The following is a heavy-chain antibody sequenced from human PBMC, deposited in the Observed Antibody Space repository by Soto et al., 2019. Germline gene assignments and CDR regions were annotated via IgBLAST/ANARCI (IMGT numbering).Heavy chain of an antibody. J-gene: IGHJ6*02. CDR1: GFTFSSYG. V-gene: IGHV3-30*18. CDR2: ISYDGSNK. Sequence: PGGSLRLSCAASGFTFSSYGMHWVRQAPGKGLEWVAVISYDGSNKYYADSVKGRFTISRDNSKNTLYLQMNSLRAEDTAVYYCAKDLFDIVATPPLDYYYYYGMDVWGQGTTVTVSS. D-gene: IGHD5-12*01. CDR3: AKDLFDIVATPPLDYYYYYGMDV.